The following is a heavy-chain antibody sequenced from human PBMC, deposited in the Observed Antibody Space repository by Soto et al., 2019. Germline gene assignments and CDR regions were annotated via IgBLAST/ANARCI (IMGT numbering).Heavy chain of an antibody. CDR1: GGSFSGYY. V-gene: IGHV4-34*01. J-gene: IGHJ5*02. D-gene: IGHD6-13*01. CDR3: ARARRGSSWYFGFDP. Sequence: QVQLQQWGAGLLKPSETLSLTCAVYGGSFSGYYWSWIRQPPGKGLEWIGEINHSGSTNYNPSLKSRVTISVDTSKNQFSLKLSSVTAADTAVYYCARARRGSSWYFGFDPWGQGTLVTVSS. CDR2: INHSGST.